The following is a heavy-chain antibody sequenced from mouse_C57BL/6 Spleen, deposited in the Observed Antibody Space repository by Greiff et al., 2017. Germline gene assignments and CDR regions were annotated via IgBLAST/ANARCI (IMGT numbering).Heavy chain of an antibody. CDR2: IDPEDGET. CDR1: GFTFTDYY. J-gene: IGHJ4*01. CDR3: ASCYYGSLYAMDY. D-gene: IGHD2-1*01. V-gene: IGHV14-2*01. Sequence: EVKLLESGAELVKPGASVKLSCTASGFTFTDYYMHWVKQRPEQGLEWIGRIDPEDGETKYAPKFQGKATITADTSSNTAYLQLSSLTSEDTAVYYCASCYYGSLYAMDYWGQGTTVTVSS.